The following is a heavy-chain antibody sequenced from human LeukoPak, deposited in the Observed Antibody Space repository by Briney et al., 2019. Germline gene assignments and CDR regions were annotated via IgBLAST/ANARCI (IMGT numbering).Heavy chain of an antibody. V-gene: IGHV3-23*01. D-gene: IGHD6-19*01. J-gene: IGHJ6*02. Sequence: GGSLRLSCAASGFTFSSYAMSWVRQAPGKGLEWVSGISNSGGSTYYADSVKGRFTISRDNSKNTLYLQMNSLRAEDTAVYYCAKDESSGWYYYYYGMDVWGQGTTVTVSS. CDR1: GFTFSSYA. CDR3: AKDESSGWYYYYYGMDV. CDR2: ISNSGGST.